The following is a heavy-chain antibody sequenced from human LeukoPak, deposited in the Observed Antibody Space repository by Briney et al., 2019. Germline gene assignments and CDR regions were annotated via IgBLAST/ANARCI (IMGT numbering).Heavy chain of an antibody. Sequence: PSQTLSLTCTVSGYAITSGGFSWNWIRQPPGKGLEWIGYIYQSGSSSYNPSLQSRVTISIDRSKNQFSLKLSSVTAADTAVYYCARDSYYDNSGEGAFDIWGQGTMVTVSA. D-gene: IGHD3-22*01. CDR1: GYAITSGGFS. J-gene: IGHJ3*02. V-gene: IGHV4-30-2*01. CDR2: IYQSGSS. CDR3: ARDSYYDNSGEGAFDI.